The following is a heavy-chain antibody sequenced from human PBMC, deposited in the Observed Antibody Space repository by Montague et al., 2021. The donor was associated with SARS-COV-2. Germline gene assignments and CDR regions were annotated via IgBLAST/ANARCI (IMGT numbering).Heavy chain of an antibody. V-gene: IGHV3-48*03. CDR1: GFTFSYYD. J-gene: IGHJ1*01. CDR3: ARSSNTAFLTKYFQH. Sequence: SLRLSCAASGFTFSYYDMHWVRQAPGKGLEWVSVITSAGSNIYYADSVKGRFTISRDNAKNSLYLQMNSLRAEDTAVYYCARSSNTAFLTKYFQHWGQGTLVTVSS. D-gene: IGHD2-21*02. CDR2: ITSAGSNI.